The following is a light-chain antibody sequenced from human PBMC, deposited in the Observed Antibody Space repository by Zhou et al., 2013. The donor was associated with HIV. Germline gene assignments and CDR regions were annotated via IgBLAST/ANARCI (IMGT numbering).Light chain of an antibody. CDR3: QQYNSYSGN. V-gene: IGKV1-5*03. CDR1: QSISSR. J-gene: IGKJ2*01. CDR2: QAS. Sequence: DIQMTQSPSTVSASVGDRVTITCRASQSISSRLAWYQQKPGKAPNLLIYQASSLQSGVPSRFSGSGSGTEFTLTISSLQPDDFATYYCQQYNSYSGNFGQGTKLEIK.